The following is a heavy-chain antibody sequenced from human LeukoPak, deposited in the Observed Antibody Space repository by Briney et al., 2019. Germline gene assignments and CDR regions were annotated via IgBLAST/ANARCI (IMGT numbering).Heavy chain of an antibody. J-gene: IGHJ4*02. CDR1: GFTFSALG. D-gene: IGHD1-14*01. CDR2: IRYDGNKK. V-gene: IGHV3-30*02. CDR3: ARGGRTVLKYFDY. Sequence: GGSLRLSCAASGFTFSALGIPWVRQAPGKGLEWVAFIRYDGNKKDYADSVKDRVTISRDNSKNTVNLQMNSLRPEDTAVYYCARGGRTVLKYFDYWGLGTLVTVSS.